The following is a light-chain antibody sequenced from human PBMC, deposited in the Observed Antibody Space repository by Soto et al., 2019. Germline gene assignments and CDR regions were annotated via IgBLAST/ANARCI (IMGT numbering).Light chain of an antibody. CDR3: LQTYTAPAT. CDR1: QNIDNC. V-gene: IGKV1-39*01. CDR2: AAS. J-gene: IGKJ1*01. Sequence: DIQMIQSPSSLSASVGDRVTITCRASQNIDNCLSWYQQKPGKAPKLLIYAASSLHSGVPSRFSGSGSGTDFTLTISSLQREDLATYYYLQTYTAPATFGQGTRVEIK.